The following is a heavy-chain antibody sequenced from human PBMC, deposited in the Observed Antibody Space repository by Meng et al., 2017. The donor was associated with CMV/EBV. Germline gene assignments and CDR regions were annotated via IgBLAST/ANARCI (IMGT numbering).Heavy chain of an antibody. CDR3: AREWFYCSSTSCGGFDP. CDR2: IYYSGST. J-gene: IGHJ5*02. Sequence: SETLSLTCTVSGGSISSYYWSWIRQPPGKGLEWIGYIYYSGSTNYNPSLKSRVTISVDTSKNQFSLKLSSVTAADTAAYYCAREWFYCSSTSCGGFDPWGQGTLVTVSS. CDR1: GGSISSYY. D-gene: IGHD2-2*01. V-gene: IGHV4-59*01.